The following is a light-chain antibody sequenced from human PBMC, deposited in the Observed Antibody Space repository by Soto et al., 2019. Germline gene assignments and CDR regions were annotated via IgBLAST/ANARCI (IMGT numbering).Light chain of an antibody. Sequence: IVMTQSLATLSVSPGAIATLFCRASESVSSDLAWCRQKPGQAPRLLGYYASIRPTGIPARCSGSGSGTEFTLAITSLQSEDVAVYFCQQYYMWPPVFGQGTKLQI. CDR1: ESVSSD. CDR2: YAS. J-gene: IGKJ2*01. V-gene: IGKV3-15*01. CDR3: QQYYMWPPV.